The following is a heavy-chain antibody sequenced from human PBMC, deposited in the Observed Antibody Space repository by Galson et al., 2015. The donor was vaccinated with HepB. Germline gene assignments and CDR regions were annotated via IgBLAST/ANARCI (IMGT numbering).Heavy chain of an antibody. CDR1: GFTFSSYA. J-gene: IGHJ4*02. V-gene: IGHV3-64D*06. D-gene: IGHD2-2*01. CDR3: VKVLVPAARDFDY. Sequence: SLRLSCAASGFTFSSYAMHWVRQAPGKGLEYVSAISSNGGSTYYADSVKGRFTISRDNSKNTLYLQMSSLRAEDTAVYYCVKVLVPAARDFDYWGQGTLVTVSS. CDR2: ISSNGGST.